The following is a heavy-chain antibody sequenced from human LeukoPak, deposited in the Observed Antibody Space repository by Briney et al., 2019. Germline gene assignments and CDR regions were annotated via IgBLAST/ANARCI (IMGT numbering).Heavy chain of an antibody. V-gene: IGHV4-59*01. J-gene: IGHJ3*02. CDR3: ASSVVVAAVDAFDI. D-gene: IGHD2-15*01. CDR1: GGSISSYY. CDR2: IYSSGST. Sequence: SSETLSLTCTVSGGSISSYYWSWIRQPPGKGLGRIGYIYSSGSTIYNPSLESRVTLSVDTSKNQFSLKLSSVTAADTAVYYCASSVVVAAVDAFDIWGQGTMVTVSS.